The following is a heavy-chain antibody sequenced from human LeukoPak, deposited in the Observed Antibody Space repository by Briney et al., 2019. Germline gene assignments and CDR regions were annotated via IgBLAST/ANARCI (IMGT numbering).Heavy chain of an antibody. J-gene: IGHJ3*02. V-gene: IGHV4-34*01. Sequence: PSETLSLTCAVYGGSFSGYYWSWIRQPPGKGLEWIGEINHGGSPTYNPSIKSRVTISIDTSKNQFSLKLSPVTAADTAVYYCARDLSDYYGSGSYRPIDAFDIWGQGTMVTVSS. CDR3: ARDLSDYYGSGSYRPIDAFDI. CDR1: GGSFSGYY. CDR2: INHGGSP. D-gene: IGHD3-10*01.